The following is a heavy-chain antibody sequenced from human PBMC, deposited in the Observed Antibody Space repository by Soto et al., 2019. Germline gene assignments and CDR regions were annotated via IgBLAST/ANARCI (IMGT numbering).Heavy chain of an antibody. CDR2: IIPIFGTA. V-gene: IGHV1-69*13. CDR1: GGTFSSYA. J-gene: IGHJ6*02. Sequence: SVKVSCKASGGTFSSYAISWVRQASGQGLEWMGGIIPIFGTANYAQKFQGRVTITADESTSTAYMELSSLRSEDTAVYYCARDENYYYYGMDVWGQGTTVTVSS. CDR3: ARDENYYYYGMDV.